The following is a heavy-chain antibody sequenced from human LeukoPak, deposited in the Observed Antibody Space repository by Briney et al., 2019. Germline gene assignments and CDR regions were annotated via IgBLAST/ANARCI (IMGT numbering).Heavy chain of an antibody. CDR3: ARGRGRSSGWSFDY. Sequence: PSETLSLTCAVYGGSFSGYYWSWIRQPPGKGLEWIGEINHSGSTNYNPSLKSRVTISGDTSKNQFSLNLSSVTAADTAVYYCARGRGRSSGWSFDYWGQGTLVTVSS. D-gene: IGHD6-19*01. V-gene: IGHV4-34*01. CDR2: INHSGST. CDR1: GGSFSGYY. J-gene: IGHJ4*02.